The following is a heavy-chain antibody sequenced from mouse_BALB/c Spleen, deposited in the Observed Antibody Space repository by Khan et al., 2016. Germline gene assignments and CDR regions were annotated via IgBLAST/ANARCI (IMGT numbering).Heavy chain of an antibody. D-gene: IGHD1-1*01. CDR1: GYTLSNFG. Sequence: QVQLQQSGPELKKPGETVKISCKASGYTLSNFGFNWVRQAPGQGLEWMDWRNTNSGETTSVDDFKGWFAFSLESSASTAYLQNNNLINEDAATYFSATGITTVIATRGHYWGEGATLTVSS. CDR2: RNTNSGET. J-gene: IGHJ2*01. V-gene: IGHV9-3-1*01. CDR3: ATGITTVIATRGHY.